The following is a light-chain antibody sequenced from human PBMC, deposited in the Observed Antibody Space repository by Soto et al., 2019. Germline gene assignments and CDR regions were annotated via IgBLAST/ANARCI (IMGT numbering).Light chain of an antibody. CDR1: QNIRYY. Sequence: DIQMTQSPSSLSAYVGDRVTITCRTSQNIRYYLNWYHQKPGKAHKLLIFAASTLQGGVPSRFSGSGSGTDFTLTISSLQPEDFATYSCHHNFSTPWTFALGTKVEIK. CDR2: AAS. J-gene: IGKJ1*01. CDR3: HHNFSTPWT. V-gene: IGKV1-39*01.